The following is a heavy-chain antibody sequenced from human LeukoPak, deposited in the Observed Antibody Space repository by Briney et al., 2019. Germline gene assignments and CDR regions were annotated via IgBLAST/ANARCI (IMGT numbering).Heavy chain of an antibody. CDR2: IIPIFGTA. CDR3: ATDRNGGGAFDI. V-gene: IGHV1-69*06. D-gene: IGHD1-1*01. J-gene: IGHJ3*02. Sequence: SVKVSCKAPGGTFSSYAISWVRQAPGQGLEWMGGIIPIFGTANYAQKFQGRVTMTEDTSTDTAYMELSSLRSEDTAVYYCATDRNGGGAFDIWGQGTMVTVSS. CDR1: GGTFSSYA.